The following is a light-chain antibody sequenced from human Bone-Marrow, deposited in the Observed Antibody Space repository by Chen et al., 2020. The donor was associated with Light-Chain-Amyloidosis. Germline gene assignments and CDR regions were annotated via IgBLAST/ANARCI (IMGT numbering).Light chain of an antibody. CDR1: SSDVGTYTL. Sequence: QPALTQPASVSGSPGPSITISCTGSSSDVGTYTLVSWYQHHPGNAPKLIIYEAQKRPSGVSYRCSGSRSGDTATLTRSGLEDEDEDYYYGCSYGGRGKVFGGGTKLTVL. CDR2: EAQ. CDR3: CSYGGRGKV. J-gene: IGLJ3*02. V-gene: IGLV2-23*01.